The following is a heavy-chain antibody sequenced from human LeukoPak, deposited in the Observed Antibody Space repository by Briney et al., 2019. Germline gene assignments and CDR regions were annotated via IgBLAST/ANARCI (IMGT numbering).Heavy chain of an antibody. CDR3: ANFFGDNFGY. Sequence: GGSLRLSCAASGLTFSAHYMDWVRQAPGKGLEWIGRSRNKADSYTTEYAASVEGRFSISRDHEKNSLFLQMSSLKTEDTAVYYCANFFGDNFGYWGQGTLVTVSS. D-gene: IGHD3-16*01. V-gene: IGHV3-72*01. CDR1: GLTFSAHY. J-gene: IGHJ4*02. CDR2: SRNKADSYTT.